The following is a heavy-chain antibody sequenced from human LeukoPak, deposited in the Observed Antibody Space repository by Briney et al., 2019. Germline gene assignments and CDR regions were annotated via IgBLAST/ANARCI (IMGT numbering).Heavy chain of an antibody. D-gene: IGHD3-22*01. CDR3: AKDGRYDSSGYTNDY. CDR2: ISGSSGLT. CDR1: GFTFSNYA. V-gene: IGHV3-23*01. Sequence: GGSLRLSCAASGFTFSNYAMSWVRQAPGRGLEWVSAISGSSGLTYYADSVKGRFTISRDNSKNTLYLQMNSLRAEDTAVCYCAKDGRYDSSGYTNDYWGQGTLVTVSS. J-gene: IGHJ4*02.